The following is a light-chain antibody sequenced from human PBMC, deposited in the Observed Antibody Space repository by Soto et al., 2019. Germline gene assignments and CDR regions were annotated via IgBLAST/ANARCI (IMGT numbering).Light chain of an antibody. CDR3: QQYDNWPLLT. CDR2: GAS. Sequence: EIVMTQSPATLSVSPGERATLSCRASQSIYSTLAWYQHKPGQAPRLLIYGASTRATGIPARFSGSGSGTEFTLTISSLQSEDYAVYYCQQYDNWPLLTFGGGTKVDIK. CDR1: QSIYST. V-gene: IGKV3-15*01. J-gene: IGKJ4*01.